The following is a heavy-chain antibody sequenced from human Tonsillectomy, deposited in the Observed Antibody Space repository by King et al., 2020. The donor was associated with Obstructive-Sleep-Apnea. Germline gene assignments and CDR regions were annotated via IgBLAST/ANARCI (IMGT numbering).Heavy chain of an antibody. J-gene: IGHJ4*02. Sequence: QLQESGPGLVKPSETLSLTCNVSGDSISTSSSYWGWIRQPPGKGLQWIGTIYYNGSPHYNPSLKSRVTISVDTSKNQFSLKLSSVTAADTAVYYCAREPPPSMVRGDRNDYWGQGTLVIVSS. CDR1: GDSISTSSSY. V-gene: IGHV4-39*07. CDR3: AREPPPSMVRGDRNDY. D-gene: IGHD3-10*01. CDR2: IYYNGSP.